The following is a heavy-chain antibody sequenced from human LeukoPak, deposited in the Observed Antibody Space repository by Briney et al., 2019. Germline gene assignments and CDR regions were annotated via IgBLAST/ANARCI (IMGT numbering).Heavy chain of an antibody. CDR3: ARRVGMAYYFDY. D-gene: IGHD1-14*01. CDR2: IYYSGST. Sequence: PSETLSLTCTVSGGSISSSSYYWGWIRQPPGKGLEWIGSIYYSGSTYYNPSLKSRVTISVDTSKNQFSLKLSSVTAADTAVYYCARRVGMAYYFDYWGQGTLVTVSS. CDR1: GGSISSSSYY. J-gene: IGHJ4*02. V-gene: IGHV4-39*01.